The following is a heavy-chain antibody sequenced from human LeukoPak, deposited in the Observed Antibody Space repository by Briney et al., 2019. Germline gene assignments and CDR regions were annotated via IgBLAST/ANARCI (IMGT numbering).Heavy chain of an antibody. Sequence: SETPSLTCTVSGGSISSYYWSWIRQPPGKGLEWIGYIYYSGSTNYNPSLKSRVTISVDTSKNQFSLKLSSVTAADTAVYYCARGEAPDQYPLYDYWGQGTLVTVSS. D-gene: IGHD1-14*01. CDR2: IYYSGST. CDR1: GGSISSYY. J-gene: IGHJ4*02. CDR3: ARGEAPDQYPLYDY. V-gene: IGHV4-59*01.